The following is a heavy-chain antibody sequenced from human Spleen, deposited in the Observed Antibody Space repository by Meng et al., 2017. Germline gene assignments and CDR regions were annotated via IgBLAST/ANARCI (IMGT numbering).Heavy chain of an antibody. CDR1: GYTFTSYY. V-gene: IGHV1-46*01. CDR3: ARDHRPGIAVAGAGKNFDY. J-gene: IGHJ4*02. D-gene: IGHD6-19*01. Sequence: ASVKVSCKASGYTFTSYYMHWVRQAPGQGLEWMGIINPSGGSTSYAQKFQGRVTMTRDTSTSTVYMELSSLRSEDTAVYYCARDHRPGIAVAGAGKNFDYWGQGTRVTGYS. CDR2: INPSGGST.